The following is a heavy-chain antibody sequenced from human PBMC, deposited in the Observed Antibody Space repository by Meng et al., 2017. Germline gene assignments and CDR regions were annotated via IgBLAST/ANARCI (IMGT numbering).Heavy chain of an antibody. CDR1: GFTFSSYA. J-gene: IGHJ4*02. CDR2: ISYDGSNK. D-gene: IGHD6-19*01. CDR3: ARVQQWLAYDY. Sequence: QVRLVGAGGGVVQPGRSLGLSCAASGFTFSSYAMHWVRQAPGKGLEWVAVISYDGSNKYYADSVKGRFTISRDNSKNTLYLQMNSLRAEDTAVYYCARVQQWLAYDYWGQGTLVTVSS. V-gene: IGHV3-30*01.